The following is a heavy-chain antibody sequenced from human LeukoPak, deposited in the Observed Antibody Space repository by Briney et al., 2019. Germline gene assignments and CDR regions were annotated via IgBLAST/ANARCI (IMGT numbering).Heavy chain of an antibody. CDR1: GFTFSSYS. V-gene: IGHV3-48*04. CDR2: ISSSGSTI. D-gene: IGHD5-18*01. CDR3: SRLRGYSYGYADY. Sequence: HAGGSLRLSCAASGFTFSSYSMNWVRQAPGKGLEWVSYISSSGSTIDYADSVKGRFTISRDNAKNSLYLQMNSLRSEDTAVYYCSRLRGYSYGYADYWGQGTLVTVSS. J-gene: IGHJ4*02.